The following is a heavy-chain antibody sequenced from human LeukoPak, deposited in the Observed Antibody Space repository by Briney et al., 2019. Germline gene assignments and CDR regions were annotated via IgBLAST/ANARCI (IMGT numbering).Heavy chain of an antibody. J-gene: IGHJ4*02. D-gene: IGHD6-19*01. CDR3: ARDSSGLPSFDY. CDR1: GYTFTSYG. V-gene: IGHV1-18*01. Sequence: ASVKVSCKASGYTFTSYGISGVRQAPGQGLEWMGWISAYNGNTNYAQKFQGRVTMTTDTSTSTAYMELRSLRSDDTAVYYCARDSSGLPSFDYWGQGTLVTVSS. CDR2: ISAYNGNT.